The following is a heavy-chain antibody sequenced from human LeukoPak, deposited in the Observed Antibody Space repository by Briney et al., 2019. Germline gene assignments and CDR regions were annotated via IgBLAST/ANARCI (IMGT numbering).Heavy chain of an antibody. CDR1: GGSISSYY. J-gene: IGHJ4*02. CDR2: IYYSGST. Sequence: PSETLSLTCTVSGGSISSYYGNWIRQPPGKGLEWIGYIYYSGSTNYNPSLKSRVTISVDTSKNQFSLKLSSVTAADTAVYYCARGHYDSSGYYYVNFDYWGQGTLVTVAS. V-gene: IGHV4-59*01. CDR3: ARGHYDSSGYYYVNFDY. D-gene: IGHD3-22*01.